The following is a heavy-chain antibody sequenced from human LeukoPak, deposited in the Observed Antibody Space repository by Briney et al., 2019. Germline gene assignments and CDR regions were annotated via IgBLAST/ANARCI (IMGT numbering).Heavy chain of an antibody. J-gene: IGHJ4*02. CDR1: GGSISSYY. CDR3: ARQTTYYYDSSGYYYFDY. V-gene: IGHV4-4*07. D-gene: IGHD3-22*01. CDR2: IYTSGST. Sequence: PSETLSLTCTVSGGSISSYYWSWIRQPAGKGLEWIGRIYTSGSTNYNPSLKSRVTMSVDTSKNQFSLKLSSVTAADTAVYYCARQTTYYYDSSGYYYFDYWGQGTLVTVSS.